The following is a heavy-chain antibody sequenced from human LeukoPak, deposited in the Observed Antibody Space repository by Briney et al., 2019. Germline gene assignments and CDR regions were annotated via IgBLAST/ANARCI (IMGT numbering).Heavy chain of an antibody. CDR1: GFTFSSSA. J-gene: IGHJ4*02. D-gene: IGHD3-16*01. Sequence: GGSLRLSCAASGFTFSSSAMSWVRQAPGKGLQWVSSISGSGGSTYYADSVKGRFTISRDNAKNSLYLQMNSLRAEDTAVYYCARVPPDVYFDYWGQGTLVTVSS. CDR2: ISGSGGST. V-gene: IGHV3-23*01. CDR3: ARVPPDVYFDY.